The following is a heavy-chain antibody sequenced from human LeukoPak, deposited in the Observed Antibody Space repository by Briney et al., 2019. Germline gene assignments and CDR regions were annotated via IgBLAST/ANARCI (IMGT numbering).Heavy chain of an antibody. Sequence: ASVKVSCKASGYTFTGYYMHWVRQAPGQGLEWMGWINPNSGGTNYAQKFQGRVTMTRDTSISTAYKELSRLRSDDTAVYYCARGGCTNGVCYGLDAFDIWGQGTMVTVSS. J-gene: IGHJ3*02. V-gene: IGHV1-2*02. D-gene: IGHD2-8*01. CDR3: ARGGCTNGVCYGLDAFDI. CDR1: GYTFTGYY. CDR2: INPNSGGT.